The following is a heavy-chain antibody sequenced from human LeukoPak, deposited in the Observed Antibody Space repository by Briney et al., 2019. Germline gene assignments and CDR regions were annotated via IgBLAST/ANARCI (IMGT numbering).Heavy chain of an antibody. Sequence: PGRSLRLSCAASGFTFSSYAMHWVRQAPGKGLEWVAVISYDGSNKYYADSVKGRFTISRDNSKNTLYLQMNSLRAEDTAVYYCASSYDFWSGYYTGIGYFQHWGQGTLVTVSS. J-gene: IGHJ1*01. D-gene: IGHD3-3*01. V-gene: IGHV3-30-3*01. CDR2: ISYDGSNK. CDR1: GFTFSSYA. CDR3: ASSYDFWSGYYTGIGYFQH.